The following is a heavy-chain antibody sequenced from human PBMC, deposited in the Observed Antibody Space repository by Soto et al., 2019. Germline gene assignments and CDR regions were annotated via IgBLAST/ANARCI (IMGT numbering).Heavy chain of an antibody. V-gene: IGHV1-2*02. Sequence: QVQLVQSGAEVKKPGVSMKVSCKASGFSLTGYYFHWIRAAPGQGLEWLGWINPNTGGTTYAQKFQGRVTLTWDTSINTAYMELSSLRPDDTAMYYCAKAKYGDYDKGDYYGMDVWGQGTTVTVSS. D-gene: IGHD4-17*01. CDR1: GFSLTGYY. J-gene: IGHJ6*02. CDR2: INPNTGGT. CDR3: AKAKYGDYDKGDYYGMDV.